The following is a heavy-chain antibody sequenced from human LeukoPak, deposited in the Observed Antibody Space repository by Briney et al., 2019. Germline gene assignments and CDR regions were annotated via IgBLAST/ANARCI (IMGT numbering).Heavy chain of an antibody. V-gene: IGHV4-34*01. J-gene: IGHJ4*02. CDR2: INHSGST. CDR3: ARNNLGRDGYNPSDY. D-gene: IGHD5-24*01. Sequence: SETLSLTCAVYGGSFSGYYWRWIPQPPGKGLEWIGEINHSGSTNYNPSLKSRVTISVDTSKNQFSLKLSSVTAADTAVYYCARNNLGRDGYNPSDYWGQGTLVTVSS. CDR1: GGSFSGYY.